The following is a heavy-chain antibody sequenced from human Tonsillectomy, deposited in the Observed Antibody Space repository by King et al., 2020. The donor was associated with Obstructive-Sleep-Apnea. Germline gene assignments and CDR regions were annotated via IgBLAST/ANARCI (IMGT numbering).Heavy chain of an antibody. J-gene: IGHJ6*02. V-gene: IGHV5-10-1*01. Sequence: VQLVQSGAEVKNPGESLRISCKDFGYSFTNYWIYWVRQMPGKGLEWMGRIDPSDSYTSYSPSFQGHVTISADKSISTAYLHWSSLKASDTAIYYCARLLNYYGSGTHYYFGMDVWGQGTTVIVSS. CDR2: IDPSDSYT. CDR1: GYSFTNYW. CDR3: ARLLNYYGSGTHYYFGMDV. D-gene: IGHD3-10*01.